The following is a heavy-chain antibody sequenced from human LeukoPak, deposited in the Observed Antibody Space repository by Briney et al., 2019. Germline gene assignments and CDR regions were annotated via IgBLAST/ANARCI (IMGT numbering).Heavy chain of an antibody. Sequence: PGGSLRLSCAASGFTFSSYSMNWVRQAPGKGLEWVSYITSTSSTIYYADSVKGRFTISRDNAKNSLHLQMNSLRDEDTAVYYCARDGLDAFDMWGQGTMVTVSS. CDR3: ARDGLDAFDM. CDR2: ITSTSSTI. J-gene: IGHJ3*02. D-gene: IGHD3/OR15-3a*01. V-gene: IGHV3-48*02. CDR1: GFTFSSYS.